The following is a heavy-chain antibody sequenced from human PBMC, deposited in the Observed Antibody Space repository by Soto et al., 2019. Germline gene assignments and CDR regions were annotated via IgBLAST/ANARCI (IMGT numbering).Heavy chain of an antibody. J-gene: IGHJ5*02. CDR3: ARDEYEILMPYDILTGSQNWFDP. D-gene: IGHD3-9*01. V-gene: IGHV1-69*06. CDR2: IIPIFGTA. Sequence: GASVKVSCKASGGTFSSYAISWVRQAPGQGLEWMGGIIPIFGTANYAQKFQGRVTITADKSTSTAYMELSSLRSEDTAVYHCARDEYEILMPYDILTGSQNWFDPWGQGTLVTVSS. CDR1: GGTFSSYA.